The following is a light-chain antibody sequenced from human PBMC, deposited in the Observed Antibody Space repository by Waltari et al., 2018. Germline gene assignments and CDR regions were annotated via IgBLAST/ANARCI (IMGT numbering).Light chain of an antibody. V-gene: IGLV3-1*01. CDR3: QAWDSSTAWGVV. CDR1: QLGDKS. J-gene: IGLJ2*01. CDR2: QDS. Sequence: SHELTQPPSVSVSPGQTASITCPGDQLGDKSACPSQQKPGQAPVLVIYQDSKRPSGIPERFSGSNSGNTATLTISGTQAMDEADYYCQAWDSSTAWGVVFGGGTKLTVL.